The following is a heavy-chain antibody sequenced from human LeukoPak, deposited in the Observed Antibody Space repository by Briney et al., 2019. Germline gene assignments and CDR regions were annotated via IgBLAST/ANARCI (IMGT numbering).Heavy chain of an antibody. Sequence: SSETLSLTCTVSGGSISSYYWSWIRQPPGKGLEWIGEINHSGSTNYNPSLKSRVTISVDTSKNQFSLKLSSVTAADTAVYYCARETIAAAGIAYAFDIWGQGTMVTVSS. V-gene: IGHV4-34*01. D-gene: IGHD6-13*01. CDR3: ARETIAAAGIAYAFDI. CDR2: INHSGST. CDR1: GGSISSYY. J-gene: IGHJ3*02.